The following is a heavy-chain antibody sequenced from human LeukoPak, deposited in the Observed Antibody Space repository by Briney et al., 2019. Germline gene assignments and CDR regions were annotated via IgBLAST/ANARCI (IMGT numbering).Heavy chain of an antibody. V-gene: IGHV1-2*02. CDR3: ARGGGYSYGPADAFDI. CDR1: GYTFTGYY. CDR2: INPNSGGT. J-gene: IGHJ3*02. Sequence: ASVKVSCKASGYTFTGYYMHWVRQAPGQGLEWMGWINPNSGGTNYAQKFQGRVTMTRDTSISTAYMELSRLRSDDTAVYYCARGGGYSYGPADAFDIWGQGTMVTVSS. D-gene: IGHD5-18*01.